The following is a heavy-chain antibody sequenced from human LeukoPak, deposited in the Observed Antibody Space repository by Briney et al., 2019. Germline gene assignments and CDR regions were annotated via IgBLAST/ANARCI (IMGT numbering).Heavy chain of an antibody. CDR1: GGSISSYY. CDR3: ARSGYSYGLRDYYGMDV. D-gene: IGHD5-18*01. J-gene: IGHJ6*02. CDR2: IYYSGST. V-gene: IGHV4-59*01. Sequence: SETLSLTCTVSGGSISSYYWSWIRQPPGKGLEWIWYIYYSGSTIYNPSLKSRVTISVDTSKNQFSLKLSSVTAADTAVYYCARSGYSYGLRDYYGMDVWGQGTTVTVSS.